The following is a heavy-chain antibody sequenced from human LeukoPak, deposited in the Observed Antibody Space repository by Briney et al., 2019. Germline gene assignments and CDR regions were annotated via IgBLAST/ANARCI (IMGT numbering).Heavy chain of an antibody. CDR3: ARDNPFGGY. CDR1: GFTFSTYW. D-gene: IGHD3-16*01. Sequence: PGGSLRLSCAASGFTFSTYWMSWVRQAPGKGLERVANIKQDGGEKNYVDSVKGRFTISRDNAKNSLYLQMNSLRAEDTALYYCARDNPFGGYWGQGTLVTVSS. V-gene: IGHV3-7*03. CDR2: IKQDGGEK. J-gene: IGHJ4*02.